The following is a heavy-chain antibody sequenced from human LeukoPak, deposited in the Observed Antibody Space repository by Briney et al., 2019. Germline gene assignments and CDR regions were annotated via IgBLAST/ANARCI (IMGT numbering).Heavy chain of an antibody. CDR3: ARVKGY. CDR2: ISYDGSNK. V-gene: IGHV3-30-3*01. CDR1: GFXFSSYA. J-gene: IGHJ4*02. Sequence: GGSLRLSCAASGFXFSSYAIHWVRQAPGKGLEWVAVISYDGSNKYYADSVKGRFTISRDNSKNTLYLQMNSLRAEDTAVYYCARVKGYWGQGTLVTVSS.